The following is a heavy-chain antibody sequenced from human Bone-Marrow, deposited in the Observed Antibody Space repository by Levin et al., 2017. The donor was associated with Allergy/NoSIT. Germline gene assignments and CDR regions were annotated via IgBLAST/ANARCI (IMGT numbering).Heavy chain of an antibody. CDR1: GCTFSSYA. J-gene: IGHJ6*02. V-gene: IGHV3-23*01. CDR3: AKLSFGYCSGGSCYGGLYGGMDV. D-gene: IGHD2-15*01. CDR2: ISGSGGST. Sequence: SCAASGCTFSSYAMSWVRQAPGKGLEWVAAISGSGGSTYYADSVKGRFTIYRDKYKNTLYLQMNSQRAEDTAVYYCAKLSFGYCSGGSCYGGLYGGMDVWGQGTTVTVSS.